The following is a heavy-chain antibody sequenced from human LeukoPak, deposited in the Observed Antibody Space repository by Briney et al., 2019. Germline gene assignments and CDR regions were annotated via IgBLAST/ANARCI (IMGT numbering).Heavy chain of an antibody. J-gene: IGHJ5*02. CDR1: GFTFGSYA. CDR2: ISGSGGST. D-gene: IGHD3-10*01. V-gene: IGHV3-23*01. Sequence: PGASLRLSCAASGFTFGSYAMSWVRQAPGKGLQWVSTISGSGGSTYYADPVKGRFTISRDNSKNTLYLQMNSLRAEDTAVYYCAKGPSYGSGSYYNPNWFDPWGQGTLVTVSS. CDR3: AKGPSYGSGSYYNPNWFDP.